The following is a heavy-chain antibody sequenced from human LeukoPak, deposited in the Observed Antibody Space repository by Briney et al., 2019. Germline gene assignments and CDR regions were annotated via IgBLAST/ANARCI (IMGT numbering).Heavy chain of an antibody. Sequence: SETLSLTCTVSGGSISSYYWSWIRQPAGKGLEWIGHIYTSGSTNYNPSLKSRVTMSVDTSKNQFSLKLSSVTAADTAVYYCARVNEVVVAATPEYYFGYWGQGTLVTVSS. V-gene: IGHV4-4*07. D-gene: IGHD2-15*01. CDR1: GGSISSYY. CDR3: ARVNEVVVAATPEYYFGY. J-gene: IGHJ4*02. CDR2: IYTSGST.